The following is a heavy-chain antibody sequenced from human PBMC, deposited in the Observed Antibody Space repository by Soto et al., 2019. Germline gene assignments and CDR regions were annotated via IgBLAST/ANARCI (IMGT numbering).Heavy chain of an antibody. CDR3: ARVLGPGLLSGYSSSPDAFDI. V-gene: IGHV3-21*01. CDR2: ISSSSSYI. J-gene: IGHJ3*02. CDR1: GFTFSSYS. Sequence: GGSLRLSCAASGFTFSSYSMNWVRQAPGKGLEWVSSISSSSSYIYYADSVKGRFTISRDNAKNSLYLQMNSLRAEETAVYYCARVLGPGLLSGYSSSPDAFDIWGQGTMVTVSS. D-gene: IGHD6-13*01.